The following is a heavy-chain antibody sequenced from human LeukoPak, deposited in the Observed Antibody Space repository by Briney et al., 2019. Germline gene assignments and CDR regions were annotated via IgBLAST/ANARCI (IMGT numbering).Heavy chain of an antibody. D-gene: IGHD2-2*01. J-gene: IGHJ4*02. CDR3: ARDFLRQPSTRSYYFGY. V-gene: IGHV4-4*07. Sequence: SSETLSLTCTLSGGSISSYYWSWIRQPAGKGLKWIGRIYTSGSTNYNPSLKSRVTMSVDTSKNQFSLKLSSVTAADTAVYYCARDFLRQPSTRSYYFGYWGQGTLVTVSS. CDR2: IYTSGST. CDR1: GGSISSYY.